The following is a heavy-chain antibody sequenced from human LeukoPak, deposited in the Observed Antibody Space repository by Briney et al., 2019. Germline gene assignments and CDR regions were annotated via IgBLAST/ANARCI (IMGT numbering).Heavy chain of an antibody. J-gene: IGHJ4*02. CDR3: AKWGDYDILTGYYDSDY. CDR2: IVGLGSST. D-gene: IGHD3-9*01. Sequence: PGASLRLSCAASGFIFSNYAMSWVRQAPGKGLEWVSAIVGLGSSTYYADSVKGRFTISRDNSKNTLYLQLNRLRAEDTAVYYCAKWGDYDILTGYYDSDYWGQGTLVTVSS. CDR1: GFIFSNYA. V-gene: IGHV3-23*01.